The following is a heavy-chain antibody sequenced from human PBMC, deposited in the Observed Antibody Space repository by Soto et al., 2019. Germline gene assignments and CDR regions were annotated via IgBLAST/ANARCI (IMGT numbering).Heavy chain of an antibody. V-gene: IGHV4-4*02. Sequence: SETLSLTCAVCGGSISSSNWWSWVRQPPGKGLEWIGEIYHSGSTNYNPSLKSRVTISVDKSKNQFSLKLSSVTAADTAVYYCARDVRGCTNGICYTLTLDYWGQGTLVTVSS. CDR2: IYHSGST. CDR1: GGSISSSNW. CDR3: ARDVRGCTNGICYTLTLDY. J-gene: IGHJ4*02. D-gene: IGHD2-8*01.